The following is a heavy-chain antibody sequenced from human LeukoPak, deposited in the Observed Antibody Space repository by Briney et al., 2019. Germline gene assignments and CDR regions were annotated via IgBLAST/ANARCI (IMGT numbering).Heavy chain of an antibody. J-gene: IGHJ5*02. V-gene: IGHV4-39*07. Sequence: SETLSLTCTVSGGSISTSSYYWGWVRQPPGKGLEWIGNIFYSGSTYYSPSLKSRVTISLDTSRNQFSLKLSSVTAADTAVYYCARRITIFGVVKSPWFDPWGQGTLVTVSS. CDR1: GGSISTSSYY. D-gene: IGHD3-3*01. CDR3: ARRITIFGVVKSPWFDP. CDR2: IFYSGST.